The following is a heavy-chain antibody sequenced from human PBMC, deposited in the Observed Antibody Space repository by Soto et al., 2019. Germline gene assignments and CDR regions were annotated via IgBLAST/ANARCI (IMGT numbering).Heavy chain of an antibody. V-gene: IGHV3-23*01. J-gene: IGHJ6*02. CDR2: ISGSGGST. D-gene: IGHD2-15*01. CDR1: GFSFSSYG. Sequence: GGSLRLSCAASGFSFSSYGIHWVRQAPGKGLEWVSAISGSGGSTYYADSVKGRFTISRDNSKNTLYLQMNSLRAEDTAVYYCAKVVVVVVPAGMDVWGQGTTVTVSS. CDR3: AKVVVVVVPAGMDV.